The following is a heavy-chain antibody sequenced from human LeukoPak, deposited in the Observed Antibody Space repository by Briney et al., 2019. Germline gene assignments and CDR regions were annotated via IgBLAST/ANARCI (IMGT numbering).Heavy chain of an antibody. Sequence: GGSLRLSCVASGFSFSSYGMFWVRQAPGKGLDWVANIKEDESAKFYADSVRGRFTISRDNAKNSVYLEMNNLRVEDTAVYYCARAVDVADYWGRGTLVTVSS. CDR3: ARAVDVADY. V-gene: IGHV3-7*01. CDR2: IKEDESAK. J-gene: IGHJ4*02. D-gene: IGHD3-16*01. CDR1: GFSFSSYG.